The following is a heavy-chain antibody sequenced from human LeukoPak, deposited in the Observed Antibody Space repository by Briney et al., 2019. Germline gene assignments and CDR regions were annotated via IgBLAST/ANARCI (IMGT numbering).Heavy chain of an antibody. V-gene: IGHV4-4*07. J-gene: IGHJ3*02. Sequence: SETLSLICTVSGGSINSYWSWMRQPAGKGLEWIGRISGSGSTTYNPSLKSRLSISIDTSKNQFSLKLNSVTAADTAVYYCAKSNGYGLIDIWGQGTMVTVSS. CDR2: ISGSGST. CDR1: GGSINSY. CDR3: AKSNGYGLIDI. D-gene: IGHD3-10*01.